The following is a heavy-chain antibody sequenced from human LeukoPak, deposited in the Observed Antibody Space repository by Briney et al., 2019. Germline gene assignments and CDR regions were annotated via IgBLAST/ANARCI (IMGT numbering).Heavy chain of an antibody. CDR1: GFTFSTYW. CDR2: MRRDGNEI. Sequence: PGGSLRLSCSASGFTFSTYWMSWVRQAPGKGLEWVANMRRDGNEIYYLDSVKGRFTISRDNAKNSLYLQMNSLRAEDTALYYCAKGEYGDYNLNWFDPWGQGTLVTVSS. J-gene: IGHJ5*02. D-gene: IGHD4-17*01. CDR3: AKGEYGDYNLNWFDP. V-gene: IGHV3-7*03.